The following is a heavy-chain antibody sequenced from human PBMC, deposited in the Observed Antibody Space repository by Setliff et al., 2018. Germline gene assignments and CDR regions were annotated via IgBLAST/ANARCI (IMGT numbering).Heavy chain of an antibody. CDR1: GYTLTKLP. J-gene: IGHJ5*01. CDR3: TRSSSYGMRYWFDS. Sequence: GASVKVSCKVSGYTLTKLPMHWVRQAPGQGLEWMGWINPDSGDTHSPQKFQGRVTMTRDTSMSTVYMELTRLTSDDTAVYYCTRSSSYGMRYWFDSWGQGPLVTVSS. V-gene: IGHV1-2*02. D-gene: IGHD2-2*01. CDR2: INPDSGDT.